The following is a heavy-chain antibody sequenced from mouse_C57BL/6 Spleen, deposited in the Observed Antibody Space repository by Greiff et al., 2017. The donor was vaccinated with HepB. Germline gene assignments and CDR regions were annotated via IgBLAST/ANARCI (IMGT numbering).Heavy chain of an antibody. Sequence: QVQLQQPGAELVKPGASVKLSCKASGYTFTSYWMHWVKQRPGRGLEWIGRFDPNSGGTKYNEKFKSKATLTVDKPASTAYMQLSSLTSEDSAVYDCARGYGSSPAWFAYWGQGTLVTVSA. J-gene: IGHJ3*01. CDR3: ARGYGSSPAWFAY. CDR1: GYTFTSYW. D-gene: IGHD1-1*01. V-gene: IGHV1-72*01. CDR2: FDPNSGGT.